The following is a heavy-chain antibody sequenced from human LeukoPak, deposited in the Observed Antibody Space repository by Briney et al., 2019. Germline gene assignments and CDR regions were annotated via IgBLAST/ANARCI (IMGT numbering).Heavy chain of an antibody. Sequence: PGGSLRLSCAASGFTFSSYAMHWVRQAPGKGLEWVAVISYDGSNKYYADSVKGRFTVSRDNPKNTLYAQRNSLRAEDTAVYYCARDPNITPDYWGQGTLVTVSS. CDR2: ISYDGSNK. J-gene: IGHJ4*02. CDR1: GFTFSSYA. D-gene: IGHD2/OR15-2a*01. V-gene: IGHV3-30*04. CDR3: ARDPNITPDY.